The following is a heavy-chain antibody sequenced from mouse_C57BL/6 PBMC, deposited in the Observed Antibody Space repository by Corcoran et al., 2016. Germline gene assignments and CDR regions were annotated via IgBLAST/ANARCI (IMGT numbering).Heavy chain of an antibody. V-gene: IGHV1-75*01. D-gene: IGHD3-2*02. CDR3: ARGSSGYSPFDY. J-gene: IGHJ2*01. Sequence: QVQLQQSGAELMKPGASVKLSCKATGYTFTGYWIEWVKQRPGQGLEWIGWIFPGSGSTYYNEKFKGKATLTVDKSSSTAYMLLSSLTSEDSAVYFCARGSSGYSPFDYWGQCTTLTVSS. CDR2: IFPGSGST. CDR1: GYTFTGYW.